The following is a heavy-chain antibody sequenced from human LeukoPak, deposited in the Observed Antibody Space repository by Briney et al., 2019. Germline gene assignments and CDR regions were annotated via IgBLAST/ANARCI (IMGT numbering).Heavy chain of an antibody. V-gene: IGHV3-23*01. D-gene: IGHD3-22*01. CDR1: GFTFSSYA. J-gene: IGHJ4*02. CDR2: ISGSGGST. CDR3: AKDKAYYYDSSGYMVD. Sequence: GGSLRLSCAASGFTFSSYAMSWVRQAPGKGLEWVSAISGSGGSTYYADSVKGRFTISRDNSKNTLYLQMNSLRAEDTAVYYCAKDKAYYYDSSGYMVDWGQGTLVTVSS.